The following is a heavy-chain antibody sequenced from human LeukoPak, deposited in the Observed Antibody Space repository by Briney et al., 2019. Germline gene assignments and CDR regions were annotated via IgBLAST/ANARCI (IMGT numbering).Heavy chain of an antibody. CDR1: GANINPYY. Sequence: SETLSLTCTVSGANINPYYWSWLRQSAEKGLEWIGRVYASGTTKYNPSRNGRVTMSVDISKNQFFLKLDSVTAADTAIYYCARDQGYNYGQTFYFDFWGQGTRVTVSS. CDR3: ARDQGYNYGQTFYFDF. J-gene: IGHJ4*02. D-gene: IGHD5-18*01. CDR2: VYASGTT. V-gene: IGHV4-4*07.